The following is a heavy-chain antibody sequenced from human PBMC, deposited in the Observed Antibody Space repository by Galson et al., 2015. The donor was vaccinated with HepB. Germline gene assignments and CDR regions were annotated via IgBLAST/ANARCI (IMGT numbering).Heavy chain of an antibody. J-gene: IGHJ6*03. CDR1: GFTFSSYA. V-gene: IGHV3-64D*06. D-gene: IGHD6-6*01. CDR3: VRSGSSVYYYYYMDV. CDR2: ISSNGGST. Sequence: SLRLSCAASGFTFSSYAMHWVRQAPGKGLEYVSAISSNGGSTYYADYVKGRFTISRDNSKNTLYLQMSSLRAEDTAVYYCVRSGSSVYYYYYMDVWGKGTTVTVSS.